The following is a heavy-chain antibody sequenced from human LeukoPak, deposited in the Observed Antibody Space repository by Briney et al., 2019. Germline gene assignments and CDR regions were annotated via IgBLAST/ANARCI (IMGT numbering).Heavy chain of an antibody. J-gene: IGHJ4*02. D-gene: IGHD3-10*01. CDR2: IYYSGST. CDR1: GGSISSSSYY. CDR3: AREDRGYVGFDY. V-gene: IGHV4-39*07. Sequence: SETLSLTCTVSGGSISSSSYYWGWIRQPPWKGLEWIGSIYYSGSTYYNPSLKSRVTISVDTSKNQFSLKLSSGTAADTAVYYCAREDRGYVGFDYWGQGTLVTVSS.